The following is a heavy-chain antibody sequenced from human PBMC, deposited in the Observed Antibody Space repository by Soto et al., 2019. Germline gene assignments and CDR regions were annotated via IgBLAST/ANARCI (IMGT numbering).Heavy chain of an antibody. CDR2: IYSSGTT. CDR3: ARMGLHLGELSRNWFDP. J-gene: IGHJ5*02. Sequence: SETLSLTCTISGGSITSGDYFWTWIRQFHGKGLEWIAYIYSSGTTYYNPSLKSRATISLDTSNNQFSLEVKSATAADTAVYYCARMGLHLGELSRNWFDPWGQGSLVTVAS. CDR1: GGSITSGDYF. V-gene: IGHV4-31*03. D-gene: IGHD3-16*02.